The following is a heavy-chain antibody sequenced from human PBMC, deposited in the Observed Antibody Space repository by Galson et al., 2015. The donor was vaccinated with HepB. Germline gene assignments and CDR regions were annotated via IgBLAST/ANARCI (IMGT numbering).Heavy chain of an antibody. CDR1: GYTFTGYY. D-gene: IGHD3-10*01. CDR3: ARGRLRITMVRGVMTNWFDP. CDR2: INPNSGGT. J-gene: IGHJ5*02. V-gene: IGHV1-2*04. Sequence: SVKVSCKASGYTFTGYYMHWVRQAPGQGLEWMGWINPNSGGTNYAQKFQGWVTMTRDTSISTAYMELSRLRSDDTAVYYCARGRLRITMVRGVMTNWFDPWGQGTLVTVSS.